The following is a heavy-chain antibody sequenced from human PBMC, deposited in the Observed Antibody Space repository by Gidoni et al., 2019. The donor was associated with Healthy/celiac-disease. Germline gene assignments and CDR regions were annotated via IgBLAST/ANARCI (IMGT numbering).Heavy chain of an antibody. CDR3: ARIRIPGGRPLDY. CDR2: IFSNDEK. D-gene: IGHD3-16*01. CDR1: GLSLSNARMG. Sequence: QVTLKESGPVLVKPTESLTLNCTVSGLSLSNARMGVSWLRQPPAKARELHAHIFSNDEKSYSTSLNIMITISKDTSKSQVVLTITNMDPVDTATYYCARIRIPGGRPLDYWGQGTLVTVSS. V-gene: IGHV2-26*01. J-gene: IGHJ4*02.